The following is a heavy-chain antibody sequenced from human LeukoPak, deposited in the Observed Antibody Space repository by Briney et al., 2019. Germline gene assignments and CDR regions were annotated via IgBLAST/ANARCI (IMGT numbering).Heavy chain of an antibody. CDR1: GYSISSGYY. J-gene: IGHJ5*02. D-gene: IGHD6-13*01. CDR3: ARDRSSSYTRDWFDP. Sequence: SETLSLTCAVSGYSISSGYYWGWIRQPPGKGLEWIGSIYHSGSTYYNPSLKSRVTISVDTSKNQFSLKLNSVTAADTAVYYCARDRSSSYTRDWFDPWGQGALVTVSS. V-gene: IGHV4-38-2*02. CDR2: IYHSGST.